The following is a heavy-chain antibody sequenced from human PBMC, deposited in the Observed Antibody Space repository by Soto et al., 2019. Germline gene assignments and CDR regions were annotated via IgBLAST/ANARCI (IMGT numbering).Heavy chain of an antibody. CDR1: GFTFTRYS. CDR3: ARDSVTTVTTRSVAY. Sequence: EVQLVESGGGMVQPGGSLRLSCADSGFTFTRYSMNWVRQAPGKGLEWVSYISSSSSTVYYADFVKGRFTISRDNAKEALSLQMSSLRDEDTAVYYCARDSVTTVTTRSVAYWVQRTLVTVSS. V-gene: IGHV3-48*02. D-gene: IGHD4-17*01. CDR2: ISSSSSTV. J-gene: IGHJ4*02.